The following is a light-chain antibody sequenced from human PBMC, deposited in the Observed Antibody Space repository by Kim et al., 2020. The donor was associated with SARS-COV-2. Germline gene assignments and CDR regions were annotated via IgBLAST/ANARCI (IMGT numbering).Light chain of an antibody. J-gene: IGKJ1*01. CDR1: QGISSY. CDR3: QQLNSYPRT. CDR2: AAS. V-gene: IGKV1-9*01. Sequence: DIQLTQSPSFLSASVGDRVTITCRASQGISSYLAWYQQKPGKAPKLLIYAASTLQSGVPSRCSGSGSGTEFTLTISSLQPEDFATYYCQQLNSYPRTFGQGTKVDIK.